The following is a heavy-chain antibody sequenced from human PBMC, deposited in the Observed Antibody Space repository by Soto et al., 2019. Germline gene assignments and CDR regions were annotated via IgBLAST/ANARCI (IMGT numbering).Heavy chain of an antibody. V-gene: IGHV3-23*01. CDR3: AKATRGGAATLIRDY. D-gene: IGHD6-13*01. Sequence: EVQLLESGGGLVQPGGSLRLSCAAAGFTFSIYAMSWFRQAPGKGLEWVSAISGSGGSTYYADSVKGRFTISRDNSKNTLYLQMNSLRADDTAVYYCAKATRGGAATLIRDYWGQGTLVTVSS. J-gene: IGHJ4*02. CDR2: ISGSGGST. CDR1: GFTFSIYA.